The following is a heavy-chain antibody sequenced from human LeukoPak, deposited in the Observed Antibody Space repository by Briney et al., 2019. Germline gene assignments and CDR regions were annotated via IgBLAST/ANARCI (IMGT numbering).Heavy chain of an antibody. CDR1: GFTFSSYG. J-gene: IGHJ4*02. CDR2: IWYDGSNK. Sequence: GGSLRLSCAASGFTFSSYGMHWVRQAPGKGLEWVAVIWYDGSNKYYADSVKGRFTISRDNSKNTLYLQMNSLRAEDTAVYYCALGYSSGWYYVNWGQGTLVTVSS. V-gene: IGHV3-33*08. CDR3: ALGYSSGWYYVN. D-gene: IGHD6-19*01.